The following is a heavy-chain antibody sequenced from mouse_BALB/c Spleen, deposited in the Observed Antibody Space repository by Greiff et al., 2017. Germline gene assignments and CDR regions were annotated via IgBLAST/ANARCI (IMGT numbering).Heavy chain of an antibody. CDR3: ARYRDYYGSSYYFDY. V-gene: IGHV3-8*02. CDR2: ISYSGST. D-gene: IGHD1-1*01. J-gene: IGHJ2*01. CDR1: GDSITSGY. Sequence: EVQLVESGPSLVKPSQTLSLTCSVTGDSITSGYWNWIRKFPGNKLEYMGYISYSGSTYYNPSLKSRISITRDTSKNQYYLQLNSVTTEDTATYYCARYRDYYGSSYYFDYWGQGTTLTVSS.